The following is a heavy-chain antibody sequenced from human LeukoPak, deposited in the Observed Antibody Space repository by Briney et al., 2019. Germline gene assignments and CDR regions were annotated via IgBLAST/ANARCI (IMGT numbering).Heavy chain of an antibody. J-gene: IGHJ6*03. CDR3: AKDYCSSTSCIPGDYYYYYMDV. CDR2: IRYDGSNK. V-gene: IGHV3-30*02. Sequence: AGGSLRLSCAASGFTFSSYGMHWVRQAPGKGLGWVAFIRYDGSNKYYADSVKGRFTISRDNSKNTLYLQMNSLRAEDTAVYYCAKDYCSSTSCIPGDYYYYYMDVWGKGTTVTVSS. D-gene: IGHD2-2*01. CDR1: GFTFSSYG.